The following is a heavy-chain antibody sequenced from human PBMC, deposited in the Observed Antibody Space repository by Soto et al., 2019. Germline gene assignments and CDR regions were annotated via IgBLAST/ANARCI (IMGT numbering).Heavy chain of an antibody. J-gene: IGHJ4*02. D-gene: IGHD3-22*01. Sequence: PGGSLRLSCAASGVTFSSYAMHWVRQAPGKGLEWVAVISYDGSNKYYADSVKGRFTISRDNSKNTLYLQMNSLRAEDTAVYYCATSEDYYYDSSGYSLWGQGTLITVSS. CDR2: ISYDGSNK. CDR3: ATSEDYYYDSSGYSL. V-gene: IGHV3-30-3*01. CDR1: GVTFSSYA.